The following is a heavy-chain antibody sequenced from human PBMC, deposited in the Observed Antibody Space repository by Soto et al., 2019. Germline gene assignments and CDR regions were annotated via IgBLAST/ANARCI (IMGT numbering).Heavy chain of an antibody. CDR3: AREGCSSTSYYTPYYYDNMDD. D-gene: IGHD2-2*01. Sequence: QVQLQESGPGRVKPSETLSLTCTVSGGSISSYYWSWIRQPPGKGLEWIGIFYYSGSTNYNPTLKSRGTITVDTSKNQFSLKLSAVTAAETAIYYCAREGCSSTSYYTPYYYDNMDDWGQGTTDNGSS. J-gene: IGHJ6*02. V-gene: IGHV4-59*01. CDR2: FYYSGST. CDR1: GGSISSYY.